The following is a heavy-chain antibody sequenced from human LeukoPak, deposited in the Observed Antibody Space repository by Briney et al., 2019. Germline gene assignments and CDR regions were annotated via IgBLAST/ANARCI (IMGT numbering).Heavy chain of an antibody. CDR2: IIPIFGIA. D-gene: IGHD6-19*01. Sequence: SVKVSCKASGGTLSSYAISWVRQAPGQGLEWMGRIIPIFGIANYAQKFQGRVTITADKSTSTAYMELSSLRSEDTAVYYCASILESGAVDYWGQGTLVTVSS. J-gene: IGHJ4*02. CDR1: GGTLSSYA. V-gene: IGHV1-69*04. CDR3: ASILESGAVDY.